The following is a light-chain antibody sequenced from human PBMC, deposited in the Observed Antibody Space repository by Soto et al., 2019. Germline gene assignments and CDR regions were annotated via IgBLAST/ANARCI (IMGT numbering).Light chain of an antibody. CDR2: GAS. V-gene: IGKV3-20*01. J-gene: IGKJ4*01. Sequence: EIVLTQSPGTLSLSPGERATLSCRASQSVSSSYLAWYQQKPGQAPRLLIYGASSRATGTPDRFSGSGSGTDFTLTISRLEPEDFAVYYCQQYGSSPSGLTFGGGTKVDIK. CDR3: QQYGSSPSGLT. CDR1: QSVSSSY.